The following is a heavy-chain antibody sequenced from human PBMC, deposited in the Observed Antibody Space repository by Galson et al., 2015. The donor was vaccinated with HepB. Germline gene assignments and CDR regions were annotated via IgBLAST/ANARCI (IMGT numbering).Heavy chain of an antibody. CDR3: ARENYDSRGYYYGWFDP. CDR2: IFTGGST. J-gene: IGHJ5*02. V-gene: IGHV3-66*01. CDR1: GLTVSTNY. D-gene: IGHD3-22*01. Sequence: SLRLSCAASGLTVSTNYITWVRQAPGKGPEWVSVIFTGGSTHYADSVKGRFTISRDNSKNTVYLQMNSLRAEDTAVYYCARENYDSRGYYYGWFDPWGQGTLVTVSS.